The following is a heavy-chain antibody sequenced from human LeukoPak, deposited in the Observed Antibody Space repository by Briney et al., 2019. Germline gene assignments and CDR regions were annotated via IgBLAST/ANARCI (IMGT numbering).Heavy chain of an antibody. V-gene: IGHV1-24*01. D-gene: IGHD3-10*01. Sequence: ASVKVSCKVSGYTLTELSMHWVRQAPGKGLEWMGGFDPEDGETIYAQKFQGRVTMTRDTSTSTVYMELSSLRSEDTAVYYCARDRGSSRFDPWGQGTLVTVSS. J-gene: IGHJ5*02. CDR3: ARDRGSSRFDP. CDR2: FDPEDGET. CDR1: GYTLTELS.